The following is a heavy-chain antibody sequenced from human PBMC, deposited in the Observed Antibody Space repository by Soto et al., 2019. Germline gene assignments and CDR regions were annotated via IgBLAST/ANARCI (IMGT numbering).Heavy chain of an antibody. CDR3: SRDPRRLDY. J-gene: IGHJ4*02. CDR2: ISGPSSVI. V-gene: IGHV3-11*01. Sequence: GWSLRLSCAASGFSFIDYYMTWIRQAPGKGLESISYISGPSSVIKYADSVRGRLTISRDSSTNSLYLQMNSLRVEDTAVYYCSRDPRRLDYWGQGTLVTVSS. CDR1: GFSFIDYY.